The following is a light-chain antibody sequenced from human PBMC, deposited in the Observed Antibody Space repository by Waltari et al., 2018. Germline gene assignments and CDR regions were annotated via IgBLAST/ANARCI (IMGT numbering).Light chain of an antibody. CDR3: QSYDSSLSGSGVV. J-gene: IGLJ2*01. Sequence: QSVLTQPPSVSGAPGQRVPISCTGSSSNTGAGYDVHWYQQLPGTAPKLLIYGNSNRPSGVPDRFSGSKSGTSASLAITGLQAEDEADYYCQSYDSSLSGSGVVFGGGTKLTVL. V-gene: IGLV1-40*01. CDR2: GNS. CDR1: SSNTGAGYD.